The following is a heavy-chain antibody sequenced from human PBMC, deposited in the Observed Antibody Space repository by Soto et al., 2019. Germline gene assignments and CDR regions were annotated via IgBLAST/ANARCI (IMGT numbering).Heavy chain of an antibody. Sequence: QVQLVESGGGVVQPGRSLRLSCAASGFTFSTYGMHWVRQAPGKGLEWVAGISFDGNIQYYADSVKGRFTISRDNSKNTLYLQMDSLRAEDTAVYYCATVSEGSMITFGGVIAYWGQGTLVTVSS. CDR1: GFTFSTYG. CDR2: ISFDGNIQ. V-gene: IGHV3-30*03. D-gene: IGHD3-16*02. CDR3: ATVSEGSMITFGGVIAY. J-gene: IGHJ4*02.